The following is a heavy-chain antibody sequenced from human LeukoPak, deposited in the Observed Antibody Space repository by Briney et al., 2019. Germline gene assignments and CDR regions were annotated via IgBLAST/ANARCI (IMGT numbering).Heavy chain of an antibody. Sequence: GALRLYCAASAFSVIAYYINWIRQSPGKGLGWVSHIIKKTAIEYADSVKGRVTISMDKANTIMFLHMESLRPEDTAVYYCAGGTYDSGSGPGNWFAPWGHGTLVTVSS. D-gene: IGHD3-10*01. J-gene: IGHJ5*02. CDR3: AGGTYDSGSGPGNWFAP. CDR2: IIKKTAI. V-gene: IGHV3-69-1*01. CDR1: AFSVIAYY.